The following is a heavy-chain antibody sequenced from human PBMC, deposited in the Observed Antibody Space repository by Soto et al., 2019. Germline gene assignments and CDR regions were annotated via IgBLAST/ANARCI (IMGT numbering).Heavy chain of an antibody. Sequence: ASETLSLTCTVSGASISSGAYYWSWIRQHPGKGLEWIGYIYYRGNTYYNPSLKSRVNISVDTSKNQLSRKLNSVSAAETAVYYCARAQRGLRFLEWLPTYGMDVWGQGTTVTVSS. CDR2: IYYRGNT. J-gene: IGHJ6*02. CDR1: GASISSGAYY. V-gene: IGHV4-31*03. D-gene: IGHD3-3*01. CDR3: ARAQRGLRFLEWLPTYGMDV.